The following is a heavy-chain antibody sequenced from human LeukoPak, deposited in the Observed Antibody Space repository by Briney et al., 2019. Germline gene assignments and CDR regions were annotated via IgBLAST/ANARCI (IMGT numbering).Heavy chain of an antibody. CDR1: GGSISSSSYS. V-gene: IGHV4-39*07. Sequence: SETLSLTCTVSGGSISSSSYSWGWIRQPPGKGLEWIGSIYYSGSTYYNPSLKSRVTISVDTSKNQFSLKLSSVTAADAAVYYCARVNGYSNSFYYYYFMDVWGKGTTVTVSS. D-gene: IGHD4-11*01. CDR3: ARVNGYSNSFYYYYFMDV. J-gene: IGHJ6*03. CDR2: IYYSGST.